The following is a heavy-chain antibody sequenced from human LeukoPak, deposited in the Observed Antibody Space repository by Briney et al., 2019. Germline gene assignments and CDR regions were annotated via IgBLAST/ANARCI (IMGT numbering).Heavy chain of an antibody. Sequence: SGGSLRLSCAASGFTFSTYGMHWVRQAPGKGLEWVAFIRYDGSNKYYADSVKGRFTISRDNSKNTLYLQMNSLRAEDTAVYYCAKGSTVTNDYYYMDVWGKGTTVTVSS. CDR3: AKGSTVTNDYYYMDV. CDR1: GFTFSTYG. CDR2: IRYDGSNK. J-gene: IGHJ6*03. V-gene: IGHV3-30*02. D-gene: IGHD4-11*01.